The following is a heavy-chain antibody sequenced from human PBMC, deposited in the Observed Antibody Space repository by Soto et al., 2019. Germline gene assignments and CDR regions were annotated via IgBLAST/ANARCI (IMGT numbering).Heavy chain of an antibody. CDR1: GFTFSDYQ. V-gene: IGHV3-74*01. CDR2: INSAGIST. CDR3: ARGASTPGDY. Sequence: EVQLVESGGGLVQPVGSLRLSCAASGFTFSDYQMHWVRQAPGKGLVWVSRINSAGISTSYADSVKGRFTISRDNAKNTLYLQMNSLRAEDTAVYYCARGASTPGDYWGQGTLVTVSS. J-gene: IGHJ4*02.